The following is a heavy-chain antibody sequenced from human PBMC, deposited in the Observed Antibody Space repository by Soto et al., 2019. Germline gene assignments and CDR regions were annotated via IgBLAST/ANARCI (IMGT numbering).Heavy chain of an antibody. CDR2: INHSGST. CDR3: ARAPARGIQLWFPHYYYGMDV. D-gene: IGHD5-18*01. CDR1: GGSFSGYY. J-gene: IGHJ6*02. V-gene: IGHV4-34*01. Sequence: KPSETLSLTCAVYGGSFSGYYWSWIRQPPGKGLEWIGEINHSGSTNYNPSLKSRVTISVDTSKNQFSLKLSSVTAADTAVYYCARAPARGIQLWFPHYYYGMDVWGQGTTVTVSS.